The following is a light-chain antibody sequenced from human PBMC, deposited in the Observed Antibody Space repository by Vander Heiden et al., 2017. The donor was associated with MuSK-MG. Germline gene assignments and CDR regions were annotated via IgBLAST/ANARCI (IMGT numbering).Light chain of an antibody. J-gene: IGKJ5*01. V-gene: IGKV1-39*01. CDR1: QDISSY. CDR2: YPS. Sequence: DIQMTQSPSSLSASVGDRVTIICRASQDISSYLNWYQQKPGKAPTLLIYYPSTLQSGVPSRFSGSGSGTDFTLTSIRRQPEDFATYYWQQSYTSHTFGQGTRLEIK. CDR3: QQSYTSHT.